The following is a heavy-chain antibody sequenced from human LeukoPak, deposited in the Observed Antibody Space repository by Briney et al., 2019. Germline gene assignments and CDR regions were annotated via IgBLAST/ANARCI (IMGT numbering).Heavy chain of an antibody. CDR3: AKEPTNLDYYGSGSYFDY. J-gene: IGHJ4*02. D-gene: IGHD3-10*01. V-gene: IGHV3-23*01. CDR2: ISGSGGGT. Sequence: GGSLRLSCAASGFTFSSYAMSWVRQAPGKGLEWVSAISGSGGGTYYADSVKGRFTISRDNSKNTLYLQMNSLRAEDTAVYYCAKEPTNLDYYGSGSYFDYWGQGTLVTVSS. CDR1: GFTFSSYA.